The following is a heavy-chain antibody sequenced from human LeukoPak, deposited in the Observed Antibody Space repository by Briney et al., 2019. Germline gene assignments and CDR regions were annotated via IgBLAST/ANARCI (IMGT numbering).Heavy chain of an antibody. V-gene: IGHV3-33*06. J-gene: IGHJ4*02. CDR3: AKDHKDLAYFDH. CDR2: IWYDGNKK. D-gene: IGHD3/OR15-3a*01. CDR1: RFTFRHYV. Sequence: GGSLRLSCAASRFTFRHYVMHWVRQAPGRGLEGVAVIWYDGNKKFYADSLKGRFPISRDNSKNTLYLQMDSLRAEDSAVYYCAKDHKDLAYFDHWGQGTLVTVSS.